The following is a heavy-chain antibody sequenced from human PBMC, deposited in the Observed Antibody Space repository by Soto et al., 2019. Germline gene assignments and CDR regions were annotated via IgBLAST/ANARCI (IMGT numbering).Heavy chain of an antibody. D-gene: IGHD2-8*01. J-gene: IGHJ6*02. CDR1: GFTFSNNG. V-gene: IGHV3-33*01. CDR3: ARDRVQMVYGLDV. CDR2: IWYDGINK. Sequence: VQLVESGGGVVQPGRSLRLSCAASGFTFSNNGMHWVRQAPGKGLEWVAVIWYDGINKYYADSVKGRFIISRDNSKNTVYLQMNSLRAEDTAVYYCARDRVQMVYGLDVWGQGTTVTVSS.